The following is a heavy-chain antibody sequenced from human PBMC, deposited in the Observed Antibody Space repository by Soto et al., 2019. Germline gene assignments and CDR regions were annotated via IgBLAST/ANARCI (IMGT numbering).Heavy chain of an antibody. CDR2: ISGSGGST. CDR1: GFTFSSYS. J-gene: IGHJ4*02. Sequence: PGGSLRLSCAASGFTFSSYSMSWVRQAPGKGLEWVSAISGSGGSTYYADSVKGRFTISRDNSKNTLYLQMNSLRAEDTAVYYCAKDSAIAAAGTIDYWGQGTLVTVSS. V-gene: IGHV3-23*01. D-gene: IGHD6-13*01. CDR3: AKDSAIAAAGTIDY.